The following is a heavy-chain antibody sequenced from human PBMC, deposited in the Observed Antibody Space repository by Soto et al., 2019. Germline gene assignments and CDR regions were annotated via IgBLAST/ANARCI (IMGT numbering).Heavy chain of an antibody. V-gene: IGHV1-69*01. J-gene: IGHJ4*02. CDR3: AREYCSGGSCYYYFDY. CDR1: GGTFSSYA. CDR2: IIPIFGTA. Sequence: QVQLVQSGAEVKKPGSSVKVSCKASGGTFSSYAISWVRRAPGQGLEWMGGIIPIFGTANYAQKFQGRVTITADESTSTAYMELSSLRSEDTAVYYCAREYCSGGSCYYYFDYWGQGTLVTVSS. D-gene: IGHD2-15*01.